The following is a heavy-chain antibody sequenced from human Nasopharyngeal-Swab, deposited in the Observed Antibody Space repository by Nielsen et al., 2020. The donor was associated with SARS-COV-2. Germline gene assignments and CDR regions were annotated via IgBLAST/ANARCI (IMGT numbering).Heavy chain of an antibody. CDR2: ISSSSTSI. J-gene: IGHJ4*02. Sequence: GGSLRLSCAASALTFGTYSMNWVRQAPGQGLEWVSSISSSSTSIYYADSVKGRFTISRDNAKNSLYLQMNSLRAEDTAVYFCARDRDSGYDRQFDYWGQGTLVTVSS. V-gene: IGHV3-21*01. CDR3: ARDRDSGYDRQFDY. D-gene: IGHD5-12*01. CDR1: ALTFGTYS.